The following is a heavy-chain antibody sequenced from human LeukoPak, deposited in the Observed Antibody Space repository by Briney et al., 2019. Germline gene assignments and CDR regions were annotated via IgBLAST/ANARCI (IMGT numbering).Heavy chain of an antibody. CDR1: GGSISSGDYY. CDR3: ARDRSGWYDY. J-gene: IGHJ4*02. CDR2: IYYSGST. V-gene: IGHV4-30-4*08. D-gene: IGHD6-19*01. Sequence: SETLSLTCTVSGGSISSGDYYWSWIRQPPGKGLEWIGYIYYSGSTYYNPSLKSRVAISVDTSKNQFSLKLSSVTAADTAVYYCARDRSGWYDYWGQGTLVTVSS.